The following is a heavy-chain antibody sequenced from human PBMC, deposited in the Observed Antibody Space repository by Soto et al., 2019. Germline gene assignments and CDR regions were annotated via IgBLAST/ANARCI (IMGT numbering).Heavy chain of an antibody. V-gene: IGHV4-31*03. D-gene: IGHD6-13*01. CDR3: ARVFSDSSSFFDP. CDR2: IYYSGST. J-gene: IGHJ5*02. CDR1: DGTIRGRGYC. Sequence: SQTIPLSSTVSDGTIRGRGYCCSWINQHPGKGLEWIGYIYYSGSTYYNPSLKSRVTISVDTSKNQFSLKLSSVTAADTAVYYCARVFSDSSSFFDPWGQGTLVTVSS.